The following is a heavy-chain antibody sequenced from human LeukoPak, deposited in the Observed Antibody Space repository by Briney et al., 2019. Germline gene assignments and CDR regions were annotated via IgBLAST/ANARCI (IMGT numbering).Heavy chain of an antibody. CDR3: AKDGGWAGRNIMLRGVIPSDLDS. CDR1: GFTFSSYA. Sequence: GGSLRLSCAASGFTFSSYAMHWVRQPPGKGLEWVAGISWNSATRGYADSLKGRVTISREKAKNSLYLQIDSLRVEDTAFYYCAKDGGWAGRNIMLRGVIPSDLDSWGQGTLVTVSS. CDR2: ISWNSATR. V-gene: IGHV3-9*01. D-gene: IGHD3-10*01. J-gene: IGHJ4*02.